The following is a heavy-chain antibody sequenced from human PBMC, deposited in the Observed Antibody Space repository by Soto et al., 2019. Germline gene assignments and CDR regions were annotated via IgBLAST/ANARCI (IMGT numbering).Heavy chain of an antibody. Sequence: QVQLVESGGGVVQPGRSLRLSCAAAGFTFTSYAMHWVRQAPGKGLEWVAVISNDGSNYYYADSVRGRFTISRDNTKNTLFLQMSSLRGEDSGVYYCARGTTLAIFDYGMDVWGKGTTVTVSS. CDR1: GFTFTSYA. CDR3: ARGTTLAIFDYGMDV. CDR2: ISNDGSNY. D-gene: IGHD3-3*01. V-gene: IGHV3-30-3*01. J-gene: IGHJ6*04.